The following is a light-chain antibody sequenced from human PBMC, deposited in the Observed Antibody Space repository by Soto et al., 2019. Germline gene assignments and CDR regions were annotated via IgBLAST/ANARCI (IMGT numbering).Light chain of an antibody. J-gene: IGKJ5*01. CDR3: QQYHDWPIT. CDR1: QSVSTH. CDR2: GTS. V-gene: IGKV3-15*01. Sequence: ELVMTQSPATLSVSPGAGATLSCRASQSVSTHLAWYQQIPGQAPRLLIYGTSTRAAGIPARFSGRGSGTELTFTISSLQSEDVEVYYCQQYHDWPITFGQGTRLDIK.